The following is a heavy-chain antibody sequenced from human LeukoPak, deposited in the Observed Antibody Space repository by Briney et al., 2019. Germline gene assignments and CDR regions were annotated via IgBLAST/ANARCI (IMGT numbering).Heavy chain of an antibody. V-gene: IGHV1-69*13. CDR2: IIPIFGTA. CDR3: ARKGYDSSGYYKSNYYDY. CDR1: GGTFSSYA. Sequence: ASVKVSCKASGGTFSSYAISWVRQAPGQGLEWMGGIIPIFGTANYAQKFQGRVTITADESTSTAYMELSSLRSEDTAVYYCARKGYDSSGYYKSNYYDYWGQGTLVTVSS. D-gene: IGHD3-22*01. J-gene: IGHJ4*02.